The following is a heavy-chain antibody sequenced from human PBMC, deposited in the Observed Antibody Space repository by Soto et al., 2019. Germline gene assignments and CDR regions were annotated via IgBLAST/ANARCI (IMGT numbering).Heavy chain of an antibody. V-gene: IGHV4-30-2*01. CDR3: AREVDGYSPVDD. Sequence: QVQLRESGSGLVKPSQTLSLTCSVSGASVTRDGNCWTWIRQPPGQGLELVASIYHGGSTFYNPSLRSRVTISIDTSKNQFSLKLTSVTAADTAVYYCAREVDGYSPVDDWGQGTLVTVSS. CDR2: IYHGGST. J-gene: IGHJ4*02. CDR1: GASVTRDGNC. D-gene: IGHD4-4*01.